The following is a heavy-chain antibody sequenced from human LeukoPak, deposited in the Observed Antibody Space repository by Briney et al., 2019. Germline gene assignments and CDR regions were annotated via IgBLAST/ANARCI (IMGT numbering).Heavy chain of an antibody. V-gene: IGHV3-23*01. D-gene: IGHD3-9*01. CDR3: AKRGDYDVLTGYYVSDY. CDR2: ITCSGGNT. J-gene: IGHJ4*02. CDR1: GFTFSNYA. Sequence: LSGGSLRLSCAASGFTFSNYAMSWVRQAPGKGLEWVSAITCSGGNTYYADSVKGRFTISRDNSKNTVFLQMNSLRAEDTAVYYCAKRGDYDVLTGYYVSDYWGQGTLVTVSS.